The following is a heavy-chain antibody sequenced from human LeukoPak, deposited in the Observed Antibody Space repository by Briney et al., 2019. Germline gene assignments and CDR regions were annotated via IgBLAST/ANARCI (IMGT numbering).Heavy chain of an antibody. CDR2: MFYSGST. D-gene: IGHD6-19*01. V-gene: IGHV4-59*01. Sequence: SETLSLTCTVSGGSISSYYWSWIRQPPGKGLEWIGYMFYSGSTNYNPSLKSRVTISVDTSKNQVSLKLTSVTAADTAVYYCARIGYSSGWSNFDYWGQGTLVTVSS. J-gene: IGHJ4*02. CDR1: GGSISSYY. CDR3: ARIGYSSGWSNFDY.